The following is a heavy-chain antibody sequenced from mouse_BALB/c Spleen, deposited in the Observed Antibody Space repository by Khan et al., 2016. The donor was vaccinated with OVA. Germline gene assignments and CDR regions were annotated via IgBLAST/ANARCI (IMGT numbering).Heavy chain of an antibody. D-gene: IGHD2-4*01. Sequence: VQLKESGAEFVKPGASVKLSCTASGFNIKDTYIHWVKQRPEQGLEWIGRIDPANGYTKHDPKFQGKATITADTSSNTAYLHLNSLTSEDTAVNYWARITYYDGSYGGKGTLVTVSA. V-gene: IGHV14-3*02. CDR2: IDPANGYT. CDR1: GFNIKDTY. CDR3: ARITYYDGSY. J-gene: IGHJ3*01.